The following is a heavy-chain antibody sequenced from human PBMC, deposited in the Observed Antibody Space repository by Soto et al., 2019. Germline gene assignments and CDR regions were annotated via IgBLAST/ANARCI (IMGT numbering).Heavy chain of an antibody. V-gene: IGHV4-30-4*01. J-gene: IGHJ6*02. CDR1: GCSISSGDYY. D-gene: IGHD2-15*01. CDR3: AGGYCSGGSCYLEEYYYYGMDV. Sequence: PSETLSLTCPVSGCSISSGDYYWIWLLQPPGKGLEWIGYTYYSGSTYYNPSLKSRVTISVDTSKNQFSLKLSSVTAADTAVYYCAGGYCSGGSCYLEEYYYYGMDVWGQGTTVTVSS. CDR2: TYYSGST.